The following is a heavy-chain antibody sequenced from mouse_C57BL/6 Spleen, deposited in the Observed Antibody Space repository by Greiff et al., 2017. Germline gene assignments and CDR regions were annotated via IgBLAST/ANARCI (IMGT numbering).Heavy chain of an antibody. J-gene: IGHJ4*01. CDR1: GFNIQDDY. V-gene: IGHV14-4*01. Sequence: EVQLQQSGAELVRPGASVKLSCTASGFNIQDDYMHWVKQRPEQGLEWLGWIDPENGDTEYASKFQGKATITADTSSNTAYLQLSSLTSEDTAVYDWTLIYYDYDYYAMDYWGQGTSVTVSS. CDR3: TLIYYDYDYYAMDY. D-gene: IGHD2-4*01. CDR2: IDPENGDT.